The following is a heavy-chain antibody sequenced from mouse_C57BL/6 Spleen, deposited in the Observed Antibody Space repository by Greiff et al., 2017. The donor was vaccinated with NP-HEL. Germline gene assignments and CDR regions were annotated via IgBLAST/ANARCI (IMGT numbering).Heavy chain of an antibody. CDR3: ARSTMVTFDY. Sequence: EVKLQQSGPELVKPGASVKISCKASGYTFTDYYMNWVKQSHGKSLEWIGDINPNNGGTSYNQKFKGKATLTVDKSSSTAYMELRSLTSEDSAVYYCARSTMVTFDYWGQGTTLTVSS. CDR1: GYTFTDYY. D-gene: IGHD2-2*01. CDR2: INPNNGGT. V-gene: IGHV1-26*01. J-gene: IGHJ2*01.